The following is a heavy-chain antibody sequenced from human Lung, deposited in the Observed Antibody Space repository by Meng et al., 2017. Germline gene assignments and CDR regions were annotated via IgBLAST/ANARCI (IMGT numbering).Heavy chain of an antibody. J-gene: IGHJ1*01. D-gene: IGHD1-1*01. Sequence: VQLVESGGGLVPPGGSLRLSFAASGFTFTDHWMHWVRQGPGKGLVWVSRINRDGTKPTCADSVKGRFTISRDNAKNTLYLQMNNLRAEDTAFYYCTNDRLNHWGQGALVTVSS. CDR3: TNDRLNH. CDR1: GFTFTDHW. V-gene: IGHV3-74*01. CDR2: INRDGTKP.